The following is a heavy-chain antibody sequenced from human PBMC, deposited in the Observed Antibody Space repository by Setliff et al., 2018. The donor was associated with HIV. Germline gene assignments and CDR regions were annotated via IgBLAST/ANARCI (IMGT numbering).Heavy chain of an antibody. Sequence: RASVTVSCQASGYTFPRYYMHWVRQAPGQGLEWMGIINPNEGGTNYAQQFQGRVNMTRDTSISTAYMELNRLRSDDTAVYYCARDFVYYDSSGLDYWGQGTLVTVSS. D-gene: IGHD3-22*01. V-gene: IGHV1-2*02. CDR2: INPNEGGT. J-gene: IGHJ4*02. CDR1: GYTFPRYY. CDR3: ARDFVYYDSSGLDY.